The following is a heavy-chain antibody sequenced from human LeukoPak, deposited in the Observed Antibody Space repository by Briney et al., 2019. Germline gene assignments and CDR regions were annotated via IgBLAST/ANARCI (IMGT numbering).Heavy chain of an antibody. CDR1: GFTVSSNY. D-gene: IGHD4-17*01. V-gene: IGHV3-66*04. CDR2: IYSGGST. J-gene: IGHJ4*02. CDR3: ARRGYGDYAPFDY. Sequence: GGSLRLSCAVFGFTVSSNYMTWVRQAPGKGLEWASVIYSGGSTYYADSVKGRFTISRDNSKNTLYLQMNSLRAEDTAVYYCARRGYGDYAPFDYWGQGTLVTVSS.